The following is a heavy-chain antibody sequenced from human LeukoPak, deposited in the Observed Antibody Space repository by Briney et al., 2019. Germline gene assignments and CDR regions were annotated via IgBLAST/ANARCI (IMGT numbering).Heavy chain of an antibody. V-gene: IGHV3-21*01. CDR2: ISSSSSYI. J-gene: IGHJ4*02. Sequence: GGSLRLSCGASGFRFSEYWMTWVRQAPGKGLEWVSSISSSSSYIYYADSVKGRFTISRDNAKNSLYLQMNSLRAEDTAVYYCARQIAPEYYYDSSGYPDYWGQGTLVTVSS. CDR1: GFRFSEYW. D-gene: IGHD3-22*01. CDR3: ARQIAPEYYYDSSGYPDY.